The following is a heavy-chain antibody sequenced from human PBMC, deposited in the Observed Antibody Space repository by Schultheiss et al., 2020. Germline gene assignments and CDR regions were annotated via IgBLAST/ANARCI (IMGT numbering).Heavy chain of an antibody. CDR1: GFTFSSYS. V-gene: IGHV3-23*01. CDR2: ISGSGGST. CDR3: AKDEQWLVQDY. J-gene: IGHJ4*02. D-gene: IGHD6-19*01. Sequence: GGSLRLSCAASGFTFSSYSMNWVRQAPGKGLEWVSAISGSGGSTYYADSVKGRFTISRDNSKNTLYLQMNSLRAEDTAVYYCAKDEQWLVQDYWGQGTLVTVSS.